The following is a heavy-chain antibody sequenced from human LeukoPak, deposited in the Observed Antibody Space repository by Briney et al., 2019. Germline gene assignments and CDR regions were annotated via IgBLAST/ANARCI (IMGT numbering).Heavy chain of an antibody. CDR2: INHSGST. J-gene: IGHJ4*02. CDR1: GGSFSGYY. CDR3: ARAVLGYCSSTSCYEVYFDY. Sequence: SETLSLTCAVYGGSFSGYYWSWIRQPPGKGLEWIGEINHSGSTNYNPSLKSRVTISVDTSKNQFSLKLSSVTAADTAVYYCARAVLGYCSSTSCYEVYFDYWGQGTLVTVSS. D-gene: IGHD2-2*01. V-gene: IGHV4-34*01.